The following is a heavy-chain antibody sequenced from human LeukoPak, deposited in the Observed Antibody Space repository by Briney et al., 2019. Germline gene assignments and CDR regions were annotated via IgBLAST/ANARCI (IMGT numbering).Heavy chain of an antibody. D-gene: IGHD6-19*01. V-gene: IGHV4-4*07. CDR2: IHTSGST. J-gene: IGHJ3*02. Sequence: SETLSLTCNVSGVSISSYYWSWIRQPAGKGLEWIGRIHTSGSTNYNPSLKSRVTISVDTSKNQFSLKLSSVTAADTAVYYCAKQTRSGWYSSGAFDIWGQGTMVTVSS. CDR1: GVSISSYY. CDR3: AKQTRSGWYSSGAFDI.